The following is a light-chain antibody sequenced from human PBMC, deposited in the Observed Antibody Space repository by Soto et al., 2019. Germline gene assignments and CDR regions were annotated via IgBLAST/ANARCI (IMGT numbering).Light chain of an antibody. CDR2: AAS. J-gene: IGKJ5*01. CDR3: QQANSFPIT. V-gene: IGKV1-12*01. Sequence: DIQMTQSPSSLSASVGDRVTISCRASQGLSSWLAWYQQKPGKAPKLLIYAASSLQSGVPSRFNGRGSGADFILTISSLQPEDFATSYCQQANSFPITFGHGTRLEIK. CDR1: QGLSSW.